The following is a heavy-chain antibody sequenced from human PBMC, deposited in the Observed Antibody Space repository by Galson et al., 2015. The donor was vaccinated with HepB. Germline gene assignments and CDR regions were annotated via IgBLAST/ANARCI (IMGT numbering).Heavy chain of an antibody. V-gene: IGHV6-1*01. Sequence: CAISGARVSGNSVACTWIRRSPSRGLEGLGRTSPRSKWNNDFSVSVRVRKPITPSTSKTEFSLHMKSVTPEDTAVYYCARSTITLLLTSFDLWDQGILVTVSS. CDR3: ARSTITLLLTSFDL. J-gene: IGHJ4*02. D-gene: IGHD4/OR15-4a*01. CDR1: GARVSGNSVA. CDR2: TSPRSKWNN.